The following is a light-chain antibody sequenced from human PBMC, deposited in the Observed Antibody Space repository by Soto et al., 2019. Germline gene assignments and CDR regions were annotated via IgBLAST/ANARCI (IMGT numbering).Light chain of an antibody. V-gene: IGKV3-20*01. Sequence: IVLTQSPGTLSLSPGERATLSCRSSQSVSSGYLAWYQQKPGQAPRLLTYGASSRATGIPDRFSGSGSGTDCTRTVTRLESEDSAVYYCQEYGGSCVPFGQGTEVDSK. CDR3: QEYGGSCVP. CDR1: QSVSSGY. J-gene: IGKJ1*01. CDR2: GAS.